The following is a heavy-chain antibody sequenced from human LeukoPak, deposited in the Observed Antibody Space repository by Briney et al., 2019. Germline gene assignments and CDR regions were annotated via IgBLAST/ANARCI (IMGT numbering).Heavy chain of an antibody. CDR2: VHYGGST. V-gene: IGHV4-59*01. CDR3: ARGSPRAEA. D-gene: IGHD6-19*01. J-gene: IGHJ5*02. CDR1: GGSIGTYY. Sequence: SETLSLTCTVSGGSIGTYYWRWVRQPPGKRLEWIGYVHYGGSTDYNPSLRNRRTITLDASSNQFSLRLSIVPAADTAPYYCARGSPRAEAWGQGILVTASS.